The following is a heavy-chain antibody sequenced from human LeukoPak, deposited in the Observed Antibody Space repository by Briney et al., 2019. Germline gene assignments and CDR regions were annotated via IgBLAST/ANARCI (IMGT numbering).Heavy chain of an antibody. CDR1: GGSFSGYY. CDR2: INHSGFI. J-gene: IGHJ3*02. Sequence: SETLSLTCDVYGGSFSGYYWSWTRQPPGKGLEWIGGINHSGFINYNPSLKSRVIISADTSKIQFSLKLTSVTAADTAVYYCARGQRAFDIWGQGTMVTVSS. V-gene: IGHV4-34*01. CDR3: ARGQRAFDI.